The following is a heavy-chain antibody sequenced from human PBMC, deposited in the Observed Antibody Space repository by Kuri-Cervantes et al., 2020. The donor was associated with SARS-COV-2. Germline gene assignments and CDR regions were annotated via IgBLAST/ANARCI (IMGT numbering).Heavy chain of an antibody. J-gene: IGHJ3*02. CDR3: ARDQDGDAFDI. D-gene: IGHD2-15*01. CDR1: GYIFTDYY. Sequence: ASVKVSCKTSGYIFTDYYMHWVRQAPGQGLQWMGWINPLSGDTIYAQKFQGRITMTRDTAITTAYLELSSLRSDDTAVYYCARDQDGDAFDIWGQGTMVTVSS. V-gene: IGHV1-2*02. CDR2: INPLSGDT.